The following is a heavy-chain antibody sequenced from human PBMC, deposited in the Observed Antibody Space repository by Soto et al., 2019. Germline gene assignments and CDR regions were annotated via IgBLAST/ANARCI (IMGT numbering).Heavy chain of an antibody. Sequence: HPGGSLRLSCAASGFTFSSYGMHWVRQAPGKGLEWVAVISYDGSNKYYADSVKGRFTISRDNSKNTLYLQMNSLRAEDTAVYYCAKSGSGTYYFDYWGQGTLVTVSS. V-gene: IGHV3-30*18. D-gene: IGHD3-10*01. CDR3: AKSGSGTYYFDY. J-gene: IGHJ4*02. CDR2: ISYDGSNK. CDR1: GFTFSSYG.